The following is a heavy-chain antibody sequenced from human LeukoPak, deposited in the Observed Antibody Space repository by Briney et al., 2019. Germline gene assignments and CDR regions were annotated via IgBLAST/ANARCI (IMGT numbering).Heavy chain of an antibody. CDR2: ISYSGST. CDR1: GGSISSYY. Sequence: PSETLSLTCTVSGGSISSYYWNWLRQPPGKGLEGIGYISYSGSTNYNPSLKSRVTMSVDTSKNQFSLKLNPVTAADTAVYYCWRTGIGSSYYYGMDVWGQGTTVTVSS. D-gene: IGHD6-6*01. J-gene: IGHJ6*02. V-gene: IGHV4-59*12. CDR3: WRTGIGSSYYYGMDV.